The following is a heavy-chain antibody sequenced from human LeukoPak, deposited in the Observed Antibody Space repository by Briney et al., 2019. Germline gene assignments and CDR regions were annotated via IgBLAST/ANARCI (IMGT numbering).Heavy chain of an antibody. D-gene: IGHD4-17*01. CDR2: IRSKAYGGTT. CDR3: TYGDPDI. Sequence: GGSLRLSCAASGFTFSSYSMNWVRQAPGKGLEWVGFIRSKAYGGTTEYAASVKGRFTISRDDSKSIAYLQMNSLKTEDTAVYYCTYGDPDIWGQGTMVTVSS. CDR1: GFTFSSYS. J-gene: IGHJ3*02. V-gene: IGHV3-49*04.